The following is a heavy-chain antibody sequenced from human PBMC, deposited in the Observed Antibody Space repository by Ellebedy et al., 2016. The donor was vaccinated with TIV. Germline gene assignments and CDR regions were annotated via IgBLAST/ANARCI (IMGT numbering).Heavy chain of an antibody. CDR3: AKGFDTQVRYYFDY. CDR2: ISSSSSYI. J-gene: IGHJ4*02. V-gene: IGHV3-21*04. CDR1: GFTFSGHS. Sequence: GESLKISCAASGFTFSGHSMNWVRQAPGKGLEWVSSISSSSSYIFYADSVKGRFTISRDNAKNSLHLQMNSLRAEDMALYYCAKGFDTQVRYYFDYWGQGTLVTVSS. D-gene: IGHD3-10*01.